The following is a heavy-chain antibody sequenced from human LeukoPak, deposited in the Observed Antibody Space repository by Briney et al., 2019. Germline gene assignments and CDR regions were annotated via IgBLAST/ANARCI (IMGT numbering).Heavy chain of an antibody. D-gene: IGHD6-19*01. Sequence: EASVKVSCKASGYTFTGYYIHWVRQAPGQGFEWMGWINPNSGGTNYAQKFQGRVTMTRDTSISTAYMELSRLRSDDTAVYSCARFGSGTHDYWGQGTLVTVSS. CDR2: INPNSGGT. CDR3: ARFGSGTHDY. J-gene: IGHJ4*02. V-gene: IGHV1-2*02. CDR1: GYTFTGYY.